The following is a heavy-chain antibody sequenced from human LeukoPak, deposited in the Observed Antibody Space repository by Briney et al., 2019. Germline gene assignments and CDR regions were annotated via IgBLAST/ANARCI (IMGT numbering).Heavy chain of an antibody. CDR3: ARGGRVVVVPAAMGTTRDANFDY. CDR1: GFTFSSYG. CDR2: IWYDGSNK. J-gene: IGHJ4*02. Sequence: GRSLRLSCAASGFTFSSYGMHWVPQAPGKGLEWVAVIWYDGSNKYYADSVKGRFTISRDNSKNTLYLQMNSLRAEDTAVYYCARGGRVVVVPAAMGTTRDANFDYWGQGTLVTVSS. D-gene: IGHD2-2*01. V-gene: IGHV3-33*01.